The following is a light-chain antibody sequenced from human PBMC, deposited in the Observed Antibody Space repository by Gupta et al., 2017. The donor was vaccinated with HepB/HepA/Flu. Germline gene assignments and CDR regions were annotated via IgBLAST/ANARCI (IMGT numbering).Light chain of an antibody. CDR1: QGISTR. J-gene: IGKJ3*01. CDR2: DAS. V-gene: IGKV1D-12*01. Sequence: DTQMTQSPSSVSASVGDRVSITCRASQGISTRLAWYQQKPGKAPKLLIYDASSRKSGVPSRFSGSGSGTHFTLTINNLQPEDVATYYCQQASTFPCTFGPGTKVEFK. CDR3: QQASTFPCT.